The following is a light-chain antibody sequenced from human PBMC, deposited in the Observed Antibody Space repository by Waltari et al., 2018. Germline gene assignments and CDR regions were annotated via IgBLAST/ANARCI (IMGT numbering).Light chain of an antibody. J-gene: IGLJ3*02. CDR3: QALGTGAWV. CDR2: QDT. Sequence: SYELTQPPSVSVSPGQTARITCSGDIFGNKYASWYQQNPGQSPLLVIYQDTKRPSEIPERFSGSKSANAATLTITGTQAVDEADYYCQALGTGAWVFGGGTKLTVL. CDR1: IFGNKY. V-gene: IGLV3-1*01.